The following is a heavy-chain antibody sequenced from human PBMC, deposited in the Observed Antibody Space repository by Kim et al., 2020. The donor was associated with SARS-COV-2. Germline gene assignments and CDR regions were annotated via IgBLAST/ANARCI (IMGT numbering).Heavy chain of an antibody. J-gene: IGHJ5*02. CDR1: GGSISSSSYY. Sequence: SETLSLTCTVSGGSISSSSYYWGWIRQPPGKVLECIGSIYYSGSSYYNPSLKSRVTISVDTSKNQFSLKLSSVTAADTAVYYCARHSPYSSGWYVRSDEGLWFDPWGQGTLVTVSS. D-gene: IGHD6-19*01. V-gene: IGHV4-39*01. CDR2: IYYSGSS. CDR3: ARHSPYSSGWYVRSDEGLWFDP.